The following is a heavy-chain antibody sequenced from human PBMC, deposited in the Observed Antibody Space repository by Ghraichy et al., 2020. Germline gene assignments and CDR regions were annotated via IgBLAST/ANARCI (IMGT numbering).Heavy chain of an antibody. CDR2: IYYSGST. J-gene: IGHJ6*02. CDR3: AREVGPKGFYYQGMDV. V-gene: IGHV4-61*01. CDR1: GGSVSSGRYY. D-gene: IGHD1-26*01. Sequence: SETLSLTCTVSGGSVSSGRYYWSWIRQPPGKGLEWIGYIYYSGSTNYNPSLKSRVTISVDTSKNQFSLKLSSVTAADTAVYFCAREVGPKGFYYQGMDVGGQGTTVTVSS.